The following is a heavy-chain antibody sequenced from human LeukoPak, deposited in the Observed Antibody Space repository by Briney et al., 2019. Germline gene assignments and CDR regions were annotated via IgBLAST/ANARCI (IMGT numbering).Heavy chain of an antibody. D-gene: IGHD3-10*01. J-gene: IGHJ6*03. V-gene: IGHV3-53*01. CDR2: IYNGDGT. CDR3: ARHGSITMVRGKRRYYYMDV. Sequence: GGSLRLSRAASGFTVSSNYMSWVRQAPGKGLEWVSVIYNGDGTYYADSVKGRFTISRDNSKNTLYLQMNSLRAEDTAVYYCARHGSITMVRGKRRYYYMDVWGKGTTVTISS. CDR1: GFTVSSNY.